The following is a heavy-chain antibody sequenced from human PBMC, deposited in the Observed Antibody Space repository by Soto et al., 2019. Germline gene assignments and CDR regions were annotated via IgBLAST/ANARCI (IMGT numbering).Heavy chain of an antibody. CDR2: IWYDGSNK. CDR1: GFTFSSYG. Sequence: QVQLVESGGGVVQPGRSLRLSCAASGFTFSSYGMHWVRQAPGKGLEWVAVIWYDGSNKYYADSVKGRFTISRDNSKNTLDLRMNSLRAEDTAVYYCAREGIVVVPAAENYYFDYWGQGTLVTVSS. J-gene: IGHJ4*02. V-gene: IGHV3-33*01. D-gene: IGHD2-2*01. CDR3: AREGIVVVPAAENYYFDY.